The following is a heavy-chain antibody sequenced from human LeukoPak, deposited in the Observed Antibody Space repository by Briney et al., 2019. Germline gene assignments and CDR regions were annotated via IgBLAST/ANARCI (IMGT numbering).Heavy chain of an antibody. J-gene: IGHJ5*02. Sequence: SETLSLTCTVSGGSFSNYYWRWIRQPTGKGLEWIGYIYYSGNTNYNPSLKSRVTISVDTSKNQFSLILSSVAATDTAVYYCARLLHPGSDRWWFDPWGQGTLVTVSS. CDR3: ARLLHPGSDRWWFDP. V-gene: IGHV4-59*08. CDR1: GGSFSNYY. D-gene: IGHD3-10*01. CDR2: IYYSGNT.